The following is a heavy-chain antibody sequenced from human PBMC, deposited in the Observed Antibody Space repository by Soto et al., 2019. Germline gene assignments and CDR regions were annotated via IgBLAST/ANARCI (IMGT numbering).Heavy chain of an antibody. CDR2: ISWNSGSI. Sequence: GGSLRLSCAASGFTFDDYAMHWVRQAPGKGLEWVSGISWNSGSIGYADSVKGRFTISRDNAKNSLYLQMNSLRAEDTALYYCAKPGGPNDYWGQGTLVTVSS. CDR3: AKPGGPNDY. J-gene: IGHJ4*02. CDR1: GFTFDDYA. V-gene: IGHV3-9*01. D-gene: IGHD2-15*01.